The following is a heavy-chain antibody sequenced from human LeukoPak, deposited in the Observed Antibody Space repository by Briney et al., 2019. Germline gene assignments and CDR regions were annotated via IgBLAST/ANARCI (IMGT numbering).Heavy chain of an antibody. D-gene: IGHD6-6*01. V-gene: IGHV4-4*02. CDR3: ATRYSSSPGGAFDI. Sequence: KPSETLSLTCAVSGGSISSSNWWSWVRQPPGKGLEWIGEIYHSGSTNYNPSLKSRVTISVDKSKNQFSLKLSSVTAADTAVCYCATRYSSSPGGAFDIWGQGTMVTVSS. J-gene: IGHJ3*02. CDR1: GGSISSSNW. CDR2: IYHSGST.